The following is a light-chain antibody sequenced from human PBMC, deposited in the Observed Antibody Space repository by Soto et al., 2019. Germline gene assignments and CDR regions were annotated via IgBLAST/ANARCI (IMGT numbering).Light chain of an antibody. J-gene: IGKJ1*01. Sequence: EIVLTQSPATLSVSPGERAPLSCRASQSVNSNLAWYQKKPGQAPRLIICGASTRATGIPARFSGSGSGTEFTLTLSSLQSEAFAVYYCQQYKNWPPWTFGQGTKVDIK. V-gene: IGKV3-15*01. CDR1: QSVNSN. CDR2: GAS. CDR3: QQYKNWPPWT.